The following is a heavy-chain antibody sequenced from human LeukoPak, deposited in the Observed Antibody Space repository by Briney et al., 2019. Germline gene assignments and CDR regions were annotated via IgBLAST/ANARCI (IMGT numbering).Heavy chain of an antibody. D-gene: IGHD5-24*01. CDR1: GFIFSSYW. CDR2: INTDGSST. CDR3: SRAVRDGYNWMTDY. V-gene: IGHV3-74*01. Sequence: GGSLRLSCAASGFIFSSYWMHWVRQAPGKGLVWVSRINTDGSSTSFADSVKGRFTISRDNAKNTLYLQMNSLGAEDTAVYYCSRAVRDGYNWMTDYWGQGTLVTVSS. J-gene: IGHJ4*02.